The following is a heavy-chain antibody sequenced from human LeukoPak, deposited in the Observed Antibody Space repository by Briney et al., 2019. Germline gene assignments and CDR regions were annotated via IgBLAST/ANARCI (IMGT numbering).Heavy chain of an antibody. V-gene: IGHV3-23*01. CDR3: ARVFRDSGWYYFDY. D-gene: IGHD6-19*01. J-gene: IGHJ4*02. CDR2: ISGSGDST. Sequence: PGGSLRLSRAASGFTFNSYAMSWVRQAPGKGLEWVSAISGSGDSTYYADSVKGRFTISRDNAKNSLYLQMSSLRAEDTAVYYCARVFRDSGWYYFDYWGQGTLVTVSS. CDR1: GFTFNSYA.